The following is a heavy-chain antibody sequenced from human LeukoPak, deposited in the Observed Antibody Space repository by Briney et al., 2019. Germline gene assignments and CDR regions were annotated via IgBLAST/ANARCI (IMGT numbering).Heavy chain of an antibody. CDR3: ARNGGHYYGMDV. D-gene: IGHD2-8*01. Sequence: GGSLRLSCAASGFTFSSYSMNWVRQAPGKGLGWVSSISSSSSYIYYADSVKGRFTISRDNAKNSLYLQMNSLRVEDTAVYYCARNGGHYYGMDVWGQGTTVTVSS. V-gene: IGHV3-21*01. J-gene: IGHJ6*02. CDR2: ISSSSSYI. CDR1: GFTFSSYS.